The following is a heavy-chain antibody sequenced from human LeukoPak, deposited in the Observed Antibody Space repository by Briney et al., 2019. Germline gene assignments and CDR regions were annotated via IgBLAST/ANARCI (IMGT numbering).Heavy chain of an antibody. Sequence: GGSLRLSCAASGFTFSTYSMNWVRQAPGKGLEWVSYITSTGTTTHYADSVKGRFTISRDNGQNSLFLQMNSLRDEDTAVYYCARDPSARYWGQGTLVTVSS. J-gene: IGHJ4*02. CDR1: GFTFSTYS. D-gene: IGHD6-6*01. CDR2: ITSTGTTT. CDR3: ARDPSARY. V-gene: IGHV3-48*02.